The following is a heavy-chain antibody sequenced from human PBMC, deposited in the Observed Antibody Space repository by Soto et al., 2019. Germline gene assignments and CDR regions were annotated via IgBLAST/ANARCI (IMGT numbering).Heavy chain of an antibody. J-gene: IGHJ3*02. V-gene: IGHV3-21*01. D-gene: IGHD3-10*01. CDR2: ISSSSYI. CDR1: GFTFSSYS. CDR3: ATYYYGSGSHDAFDI. Sequence: GGSLRLSCAASGFTFSSYSMNWVRQAPGKGLEWVSSISSSSYIYYADSVKGRFTISRDNAKNSLYLQMNSLRAEDTAVYYCATYYYGSGSHDAFDIWGQGTMVTVSS.